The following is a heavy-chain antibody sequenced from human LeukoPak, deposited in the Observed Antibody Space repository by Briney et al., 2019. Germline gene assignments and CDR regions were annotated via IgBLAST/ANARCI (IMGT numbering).Heavy chain of an antibody. CDR3: AVGDSGYDYEAY. CDR1: GYTFTSYD. CDR2: MNPNSGNT. V-gene: IGHV1-8*01. J-gene: IGHJ4*02. Sequence: ASVKVSCKASGYTFTSYDINWVRQATGQGLEWMGWMNPNSGNTGYAQKFQGRVTMTRNTSISTAYMELSSLRSEDTAVCYCAVGDSGYDYEAYWGQGTLVTVSS. D-gene: IGHD5-12*01.